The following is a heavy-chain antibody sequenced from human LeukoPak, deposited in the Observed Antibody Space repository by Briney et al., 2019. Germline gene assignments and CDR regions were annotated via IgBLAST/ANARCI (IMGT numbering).Heavy chain of an antibody. CDR3: ARDRDLTGSNWFDP. D-gene: IGHD3-9*01. Sequence: PGGSLRLSCAASGFTFSSYSMNWVRQAPGKGLEWVSSISSSSSYIYYADSVKGRFTISRDNAKNSLYLQMNSLRAEDTAVHYCARDRDLTGSNWFDPWGQGTLVTVSS. CDR1: GFTFSSYS. CDR2: ISSSSSYI. V-gene: IGHV3-21*01. J-gene: IGHJ5*02.